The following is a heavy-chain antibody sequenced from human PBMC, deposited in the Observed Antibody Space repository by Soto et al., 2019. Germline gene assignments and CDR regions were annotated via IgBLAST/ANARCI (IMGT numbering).Heavy chain of an antibody. CDR1: GGSISSSSYY. CDR3: ARGDSSSSRRYYYYYMDV. Sequence: SETLSLTCTVSGGSISSSSYYWSWIRQPPGKGLEWIGYIYYSGSTNYNPSLKSRVTISVDTSKNQFSLKLSSVTAADTAVYYCARGDSSSSRRYYYYYMDVWGKGTTVTVSS. J-gene: IGHJ6*03. CDR2: IYYSGST. D-gene: IGHD6-6*01. V-gene: IGHV4-61*05.